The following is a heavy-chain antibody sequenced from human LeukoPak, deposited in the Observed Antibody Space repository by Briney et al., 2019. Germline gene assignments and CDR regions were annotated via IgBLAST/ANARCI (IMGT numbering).Heavy chain of an antibody. V-gene: IGHV4-34*01. J-gene: IGHJ4*02. CDR1: GGSFSGYY. CDR2: INHSGST. Sequence: SETLSLTCAVYGGSFSGYYWSWIRQPPGKGLEWIGEINHSGSTNYNPSLKSRVTTSVDTSKNQFSLKLSSVTAADTAVYYCASQDNYPAPFDYWGQGTLVTVSS. CDR3: ASQDNYPAPFDY. D-gene: IGHD4-11*01.